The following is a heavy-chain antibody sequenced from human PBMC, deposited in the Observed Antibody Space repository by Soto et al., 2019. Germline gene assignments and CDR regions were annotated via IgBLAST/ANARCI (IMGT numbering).Heavy chain of an antibody. CDR2: IYYSGST. V-gene: IGHV4-59*11. J-gene: IGHJ4*02. D-gene: IGHD5-12*01. CDR1: GGSISSHY. CDR3: AANSGYDFYFDY. Sequence: AETLSLTCTVSGGSISSHYWSWIRQPPGKGLEWIGYIYYSGSTNYNPSLKSRVTISVDTSKNQFSLKLSSVTAADTAVYYCAANSGYDFYFDYWGQGTLVTVSS.